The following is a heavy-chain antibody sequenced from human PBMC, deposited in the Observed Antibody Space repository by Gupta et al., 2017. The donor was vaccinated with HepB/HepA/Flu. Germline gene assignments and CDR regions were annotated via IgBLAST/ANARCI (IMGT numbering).Heavy chain of an antibody. CDR2: TYPGDFDT. V-gene: IGHV5-51*01. Sequence: EVQLVQSGAEVKKSGESLKISCSVSGYTFTNYWIDWVPQVPGKGLEWMGITYPGDFDTRYSPSFKGQVTISADTSTSTAHLQWTSLKASDSGTYYCARLYWGTTHYYGMDVWGQGTAVTVS. CDR3: ARLYWGTTHYYGMDV. J-gene: IGHJ6*02. CDR1: GYTFTNYW. D-gene: IGHD3-16*01.